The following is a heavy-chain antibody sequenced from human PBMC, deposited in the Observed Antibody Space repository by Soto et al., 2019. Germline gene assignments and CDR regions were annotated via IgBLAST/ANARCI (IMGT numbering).Heavy chain of an antibody. CDR1: GFTFSNAW. CDR3: TTTSTTGYCSGGSCFPVPNAFDI. CDR2: IKSKTDGGTT. J-gene: IGHJ3*02. V-gene: IGHV3-15*01. D-gene: IGHD2-15*01. Sequence: GGSLRLSCAASGFTFSNAWMSWVRQAPGKGLEWVGRIKSKTDGGTTDYAAPVKGRFTISRDDSKNTLYLQMNSLKTEDTAVYYCTTTSTTGYCSGGSCFPVPNAFDIWGQGTMVTVSS.